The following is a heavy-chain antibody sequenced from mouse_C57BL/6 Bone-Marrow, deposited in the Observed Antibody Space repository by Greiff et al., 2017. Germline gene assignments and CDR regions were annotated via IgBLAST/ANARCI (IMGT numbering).Heavy chain of an antibody. CDR2: IYPGDGDT. D-gene: IGHD2-3*01. J-gene: IGHJ3*01. V-gene: IGHV1-80*01. Sequence: VQLQQSGAELVKPGASVKISCKASGYAFSSYWMNWVKQGPGKGLEWIGQIYPGDGDTNYTGKFKGKATLTAEKSSSTAYMQLSSLTSEDSAVYFCARGRWLLGAWFAYWGQGTLVTVSA. CDR1: GYAFSSYW. CDR3: ARGRWLLGAWFAY.